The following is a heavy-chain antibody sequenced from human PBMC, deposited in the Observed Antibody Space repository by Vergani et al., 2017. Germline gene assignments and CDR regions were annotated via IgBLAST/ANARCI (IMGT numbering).Heavy chain of an antibody. CDR2: ISPADSDT. J-gene: IGHJ4*02. D-gene: IGHD1-1*01. V-gene: IGHV5-51*01. Sequence: EVELVQSGPEMRKPGESLKISCKGSEYSFGNYWIGWVRQMPGKGLEWMGIISPADSDTRDSPSFQGQVTISADKSSSTAFLQWDNLKASYTALYYGARHTTYTDSWGQGTLVTVSS. CDR1: EYSFGNYW. CDR3: ARHTTYTDS.